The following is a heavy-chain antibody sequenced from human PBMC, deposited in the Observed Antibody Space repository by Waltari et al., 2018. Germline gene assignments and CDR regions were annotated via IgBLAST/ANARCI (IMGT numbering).Heavy chain of an antibody. CDR2: SNSNGGDT. J-gene: IGHJ6*01. V-gene: IGHV3-23*01. Sequence: EEQLSESGGGLVQPGGSLRLSCAASGFPFKDFDMTWVRQAPGKERGGVSTSNSNGGDTEYAASGGGRFTMSRDNSRGTVSLEMNGLRAADTAVYYCVKVMGDLGTKYGLDVWGRGTTVTVSS. D-gene: IGHD1-1*01. CDR1: GFPFKDFD. CDR3: VKVMGDLGTKYGLDV.